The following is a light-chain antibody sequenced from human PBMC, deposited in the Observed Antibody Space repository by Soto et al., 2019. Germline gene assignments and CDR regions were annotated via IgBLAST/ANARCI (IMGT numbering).Light chain of an antibody. CDR2: AAS. CDR3: QHYGTSTRT. CDR1: QSVSATY. V-gene: IGKV3-20*01. J-gene: IGKJ1*01. Sequence: PGESATLPCRATQSVSATYLAWYQQKPGQAPRLLIYAASSRATDIPDRFSGSGSGTDFTLAISRLEPEDFAVYWCQHYGTSTRTFGQGTKVEIK.